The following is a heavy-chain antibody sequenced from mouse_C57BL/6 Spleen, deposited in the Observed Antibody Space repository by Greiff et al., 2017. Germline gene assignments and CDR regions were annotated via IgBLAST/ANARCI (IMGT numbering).Heavy chain of an antibody. J-gene: IGHJ4*01. CDR2: ISSGSSTI. D-gene: IGHD2-2*01. CDR3: ARGYGYDAVYAMDY. CDR1: GFTFSDYG. Sequence: DVKLVESGGGLVKPGGSLKLSCAASGFTFSDYGMHWVRQAPEKGLEWVAYISSGSSTIYYADTVKGRFTISRDNAKNTLCLQMTSLRSEDTAMYYCARGYGYDAVYAMDYWGQGTSVTVSS. V-gene: IGHV5-17*01.